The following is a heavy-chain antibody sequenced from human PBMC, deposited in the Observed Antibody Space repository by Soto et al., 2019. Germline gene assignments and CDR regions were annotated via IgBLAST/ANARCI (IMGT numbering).Heavy chain of an antibody. V-gene: IGHV4-4*02. D-gene: IGHD6-13*01. CDR1: GDSISSSSSW. CDR3: ARTLGAAGTALEY. Sequence: QVQLQESGPGLVKTSGTLSLTCAVSGDSISSSSSWWSWVRQTPGKGLEWIGEVFHTGSTNYNPALKSRLSLSVDKSQNQFSLKLSSVTAADPAVYYCARTLGAAGTALEYWGQGTLVTVSS. CDR2: VFHTGST. J-gene: IGHJ4*02.